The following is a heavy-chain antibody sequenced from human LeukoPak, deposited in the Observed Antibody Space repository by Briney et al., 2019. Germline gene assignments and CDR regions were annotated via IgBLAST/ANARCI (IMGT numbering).Heavy chain of an antibody. CDR1: GFTFSHHG. CDR2: VGPSGART. J-gene: IGHJ5*02. CDR3: ARGAPYSSSWAYWFDP. V-gene: IGHV3-23*01. D-gene: IGHD6-13*01. Sequence: GGTLRLSCAASGFTFSHHGMNWVRQAPGKGLEWVSGVGPSGARTYYADSVKGRFTVSRDNSKNMVYLQMNSLRAEDTAVYYCARGAPYSSSWAYWFDPWGQGTLVTVSS.